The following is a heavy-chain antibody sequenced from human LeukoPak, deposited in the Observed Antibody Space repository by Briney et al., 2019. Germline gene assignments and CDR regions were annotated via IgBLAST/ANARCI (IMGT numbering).Heavy chain of an antibody. V-gene: IGHV3-23*01. Sequence: GGSLGLSCAASGFTFSSYAMSWVRQAPGKGLGWVSAISGSGGSTYYADSVKGRFTISRDNSKNTLYLQMNSLRAEDTAVYYCAKARYCSGGSCSAFDYWGQGTLVTVSS. J-gene: IGHJ4*02. CDR2: ISGSGGST. CDR3: AKARYCSGGSCSAFDY. D-gene: IGHD2-15*01. CDR1: GFTFSSYA.